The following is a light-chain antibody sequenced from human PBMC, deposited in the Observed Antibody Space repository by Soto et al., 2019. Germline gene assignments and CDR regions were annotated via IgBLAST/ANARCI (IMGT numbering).Light chain of an antibody. CDR2: AAS. V-gene: IGKV1-39*01. CDR1: QSVSTF. J-gene: IGKJ4*01. Sequence: DIQMTQSPSSLSASVGDNVTITCRAGQSVSTFLNWYQQKPGKAPKVLIFAASILESGVPSRFSGSGFGTDFTLTISSLQPEDFATCYCQQTHSAPPLTVGGGTKVMI. CDR3: QQTHSAPPLT.